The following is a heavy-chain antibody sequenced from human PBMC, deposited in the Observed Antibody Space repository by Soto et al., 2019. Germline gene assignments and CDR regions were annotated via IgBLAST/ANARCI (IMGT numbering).Heavy chain of an antibody. V-gene: IGHV4-31*03. CDR3: ARTRSSDYDFSSGYSYFDY. J-gene: IGHJ4*02. CDR2: IYYSGST. D-gene: IGHD3-3*01. Sequence: SETLSLTCTVSGGSISSGGYYWSWIRQHPGKGLEWIGYIYYSGSTYYNPSLKSRVTISVDASKNQFSLKLSSVTAADTAVYYCARTRSSDYDFSSGYSYFDYWGQGTQVTVSS. CDR1: GGSISSGGYY.